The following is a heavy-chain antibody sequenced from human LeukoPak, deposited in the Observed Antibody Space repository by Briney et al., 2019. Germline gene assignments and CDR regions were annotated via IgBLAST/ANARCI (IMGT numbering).Heavy chain of an antibody. CDR1: GFTFSSYW. CDR3: ARDPDYGDYEHYYYYGMDV. V-gene: IGHV3-7*05. CDR2: INQDGSEK. D-gene: IGHD4-17*01. J-gene: IGHJ6*02. Sequence: GGSLRLSCAASGFTFSSYWMTWVRQAPGKGLEWVANINQDGSEKYYVDSVKGRFTISRDNAKNSLYLQMNSLRAEDTAVYYCARDPDYGDYEHYYYYGMDVWGQGTTVTVSS.